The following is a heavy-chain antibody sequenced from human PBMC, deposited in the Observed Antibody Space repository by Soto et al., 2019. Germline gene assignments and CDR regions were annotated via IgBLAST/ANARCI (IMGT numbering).Heavy chain of an antibody. V-gene: IGHV3-48*01. CDR3: ARDHGDCSGGSCYYYYYYYMDV. CDR1: GFTFSSYS. J-gene: IGHJ6*03. CDR2: ISSSSSTI. D-gene: IGHD2-15*01. Sequence: EVQLVESGGGLVQPGGSLRLSCAASGFTFSSYSMNWVRQAPGKGLEWVSYISSSSSTIYYADSVKGRFTISRDNAKNSLYRQMNSLRAEDTAVYYCARDHGDCSGGSCYYYYYYYMDVWGKGTTVTVSS.